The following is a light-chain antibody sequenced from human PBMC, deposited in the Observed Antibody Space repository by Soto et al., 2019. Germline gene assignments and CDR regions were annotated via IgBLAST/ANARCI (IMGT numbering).Light chain of an antibody. CDR3: QRYNNWPLT. J-gene: IGKJ4*01. Sequence: EIVLTQSPGTLSLSPGDRATLSCRASQSVSSIYLAWYQQKPGQAPRLLIYDASSRATGIPDRFSGSGSGTDFTLTINSLQSEDFAIYYCQRYNNWPLTFGGGTKVDIK. V-gene: IGKV3D-20*02. CDR1: QSVSSIY. CDR2: DAS.